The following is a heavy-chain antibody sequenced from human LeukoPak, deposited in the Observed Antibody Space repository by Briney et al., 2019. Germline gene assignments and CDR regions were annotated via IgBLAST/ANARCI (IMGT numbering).Heavy chain of an antibody. J-gene: IGHJ3*02. D-gene: IGHD2-15*01. CDR3: AGEGGVAAIRGAFDI. CDR2: IIPIFGTA. CDR1: GGTFSSYA. V-gene: IGHV1-69*01. Sequence: ASVKVSCKASGGTFSSYAISWVRQAPGQGLEWMGGIIPIFGTANYAQKFQGRVTITAGESTSTAYMELSSLRSEDTAVYYCAGEGGVAAIRGAFDIWGQGTMVTVSS.